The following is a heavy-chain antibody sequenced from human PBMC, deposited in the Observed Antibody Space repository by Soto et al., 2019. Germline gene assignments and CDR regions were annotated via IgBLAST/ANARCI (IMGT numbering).Heavy chain of an antibody. CDR1: VYTFTNYA. Sequence: ASVKVSCKASVYTFTNYAMHWVRQAPGQRLEWMGWINAGNGNTKYSQKFQGRVTITRDTSASTAYMELSSLRSEDTAVYYCARVSGYYLPDYWGQGTLVTVS. D-gene: IGHD5-12*01. CDR2: INAGNGNT. CDR3: ARVSGYYLPDY. J-gene: IGHJ4*02. V-gene: IGHV1-3*01.